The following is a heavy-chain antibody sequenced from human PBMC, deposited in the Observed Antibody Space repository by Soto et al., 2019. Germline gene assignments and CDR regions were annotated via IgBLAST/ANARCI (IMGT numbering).Heavy chain of an antibody. J-gene: IGHJ3*02. V-gene: IGHV4-39*01. CDR1: VGSISSSSYY. CDR2: IYYSGST. D-gene: IGHD3-3*01. CDR3: ARRIWSGYFDAFDI. Sequence: SETLSLTCTVSVGSISSSSYYWGWILQPPGKGLEWIGSIYYSGSTYYNPSLKSRVTISVDTSKNQFSLKLSSVTAADTAVYYCARRIWSGYFDAFDIWGQGTMVTVSS.